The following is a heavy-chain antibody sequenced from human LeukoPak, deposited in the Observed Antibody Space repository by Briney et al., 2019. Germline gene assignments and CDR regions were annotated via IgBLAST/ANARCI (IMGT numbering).Heavy chain of an antibody. Sequence: PGGSLRLSCAASGFTVSSNYMSWVRQAPGKGLEWVSVIYSGGSTYYADSVKGRFTISRDNSKNTLYLQMNSLRAEDTAVYYCARDVTYGDYVFFDYWGQGTLVTVSP. CDR3: ARDVTYGDYVFFDY. CDR2: IYSGGST. J-gene: IGHJ4*02. D-gene: IGHD4-17*01. CDR1: GFTVSSNY. V-gene: IGHV3-53*05.